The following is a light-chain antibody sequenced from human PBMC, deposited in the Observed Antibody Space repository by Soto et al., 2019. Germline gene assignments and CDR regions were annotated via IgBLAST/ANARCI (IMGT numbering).Light chain of an antibody. CDR3: QQYNSYSET. CDR1: QGISSY. Sequence: IQLTQSPSSLSASVGDRVTITCRASQGISSYLAWYQQKPGKAPKLLIYAASTLQSGVPSRFSGSGSGTEFTLTISSLQPDDFATYYCQQYNSYSETFGQGTKV. CDR2: AAS. V-gene: IGKV1-9*01. J-gene: IGKJ1*01.